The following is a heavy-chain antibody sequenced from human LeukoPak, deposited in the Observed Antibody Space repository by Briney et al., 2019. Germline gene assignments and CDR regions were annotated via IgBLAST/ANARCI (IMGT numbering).Heavy chain of an antibody. J-gene: IGHJ4*02. Sequence: SETLSLTCTVSGGSISSYYWSWIRQPPGKGLEWIGYIYYSGSTNYNPSLKSRVTISVDTSKNQFSLKLSSVAAADTAVYYWARQGYSYGFDYWGQGTLVTVSS. CDR1: GGSISSYY. V-gene: IGHV4-59*08. D-gene: IGHD5-18*01. CDR2: IYYSGST. CDR3: ARQGYSYGFDY.